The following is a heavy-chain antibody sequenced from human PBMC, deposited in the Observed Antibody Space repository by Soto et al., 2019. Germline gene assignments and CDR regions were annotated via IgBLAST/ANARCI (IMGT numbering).Heavy chain of an antibody. Sequence: PSETLSLTCAVSGGSISSGGYSWSWIRQPPGKGLEWIGYIYHSGSTYYNPSLKSRVTISVDRSKNQFSLKLSSVTAADTAVYYCARGNYDFWSGYYGPGAFDIWGQGTMVTVSS. D-gene: IGHD3-3*01. CDR2: IYHSGST. J-gene: IGHJ3*02. CDR1: GGSISSGGYS. V-gene: IGHV4-30-2*01. CDR3: ARGNYDFWSGYYGPGAFDI.